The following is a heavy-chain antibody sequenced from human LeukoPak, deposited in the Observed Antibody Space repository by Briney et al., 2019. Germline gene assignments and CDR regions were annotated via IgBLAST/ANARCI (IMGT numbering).Heavy chain of an antibody. V-gene: IGHV3-7*03. D-gene: IGHD1/OR15-1a*01. CDR1: GFILSNHW. J-gene: IGHJ6*02. Sequence: GGALRLSCAASGFILSNHWMTWVRQAPGKGPEWVANMNKDGSEKYYVDSVKGRFTISRDTAKNSLYLQMNNLRAEDTALYYCARNNDMDVWGQGTTVIVSS. CDR3: ARNNDMDV. CDR2: MNKDGSEK.